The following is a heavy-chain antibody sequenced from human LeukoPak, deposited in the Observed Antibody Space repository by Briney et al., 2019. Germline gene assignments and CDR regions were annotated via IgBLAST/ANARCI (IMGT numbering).Heavy chain of an antibody. J-gene: IGHJ6*03. Sequence: GASVKVSCKASGYNFNQYYIHWVRQAPGQAPEWMGCMDPITGDTTYTQEFWGRVTMTRDTSISTAYMELSSLRSDDTAIYYCARDRSLKVYYMDVWGRGTPVTISS. V-gene: IGHV1-2*02. CDR2: MDPITGDT. CDR1: GYNFNQYY. CDR3: ARDRSLKVYYMDV.